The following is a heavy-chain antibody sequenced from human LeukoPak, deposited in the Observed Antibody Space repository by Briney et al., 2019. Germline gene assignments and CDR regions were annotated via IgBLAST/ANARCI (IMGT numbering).Heavy chain of an antibody. V-gene: IGHV1-69*01. CDR3: ARGHYDSWRSYYTNWYFDL. CDR2: IIPILDTT. J-gene: IGHJ2*01. D-gene: IGHD3-3*01. CDR1: GGTFSNFA. Sequence: SVKVSCKASGGTFSNFAISWVRQAPGQGLEWVGGIIPILDTTNYAQKFQGRVSITADESPSTAYMELSSLRSEDTAVYYCARGHYDSWRSYYTNWYFDLWGRGTLVTVSS.